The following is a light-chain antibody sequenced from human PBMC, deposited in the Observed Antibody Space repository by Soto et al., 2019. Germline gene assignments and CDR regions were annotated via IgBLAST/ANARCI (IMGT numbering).Light chain of an antibody. CDR3: MQALQTPLT. Sequence: DIVMTQSPLSLPVTPGEPASISCSASQSLLHSNGYNYLDWYLQKPGQSPQLLIYLGSNRSSGVPDRFSGSGSGTDFTLKISRVEAEDVGVYYCMQALQTPLTFGPGT. CDR2: LGS. J-gene: IGKJ3*01. V-gene: IGKV2-28*01. CDR1: QSLLHSNGYNY.